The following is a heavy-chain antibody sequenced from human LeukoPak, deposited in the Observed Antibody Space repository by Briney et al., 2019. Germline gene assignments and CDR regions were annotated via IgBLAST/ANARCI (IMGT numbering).Heavy chain of an antibody. D-gene: IGHD4-17*01. CDR3: ANRGDYAGR. CDR1: GFTFSSYG. V-gene: IGHV3-30*18. CDR2: KSYDGSNK. J-gene: IGHJ4*02. Sequence: HPGRSLRLSCAASGFTFSSYGMHWVRQAPGKGLEWVAVKSYDGSNKYYADSVKGRFTISRDNSKNTLYLQMNSLRAEDTAVYYCANRGDYAGRWGQGTLVTVSS.